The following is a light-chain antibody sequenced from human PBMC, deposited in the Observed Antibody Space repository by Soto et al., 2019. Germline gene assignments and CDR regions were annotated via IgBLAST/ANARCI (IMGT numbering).Light chain of an antibody. J-gene: IGLJ2*01. CDR1: SGHSSYA. V-gene: IGLV4-69*01. CDR2: LNSDRSH. Sequence: QLVLTQSPSASASLGASVKLTCTLSSGHSSYAIAWHQQQPEKGPRYLMKLNSDRSHSKGDGIPDRFSGSSSGAERYLTISTLQSEDEADYYCQTWGTGSVVFGGGTQLTVL. CDR3: QTWGTGSVV.